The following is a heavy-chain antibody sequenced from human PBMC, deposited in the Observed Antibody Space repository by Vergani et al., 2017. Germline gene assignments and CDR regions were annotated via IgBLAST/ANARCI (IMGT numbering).Heavy chain of an antibody. Sequence: QVQLVESGGGVVQPGRSLRLSCAASGFTFSSYGMHWVRQAPGKGLEGVAVISYDGSNKYYADSVKGRFTISRDNSKNTLYLQMNSLRAEDTAVYYCARGGESGSDFDYWGQGTLVTVSS. CDR1: GFTFSSYG. CDR3: ARGGESGSDFDY. J-gene: IGHJ4*02. D-gene: IGHD3-16*01. CDR2: ISYDGSNK. V-gene: IGHV3-30*03.